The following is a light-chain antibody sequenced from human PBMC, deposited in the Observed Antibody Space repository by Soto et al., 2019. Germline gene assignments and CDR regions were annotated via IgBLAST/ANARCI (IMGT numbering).Light chain of an antibody. J-gene: IGKJ5*01. V-gene: IGKV3-15*01. CDR1: QIILSN. CDR3: QQYGSSPIT. CDR2: DAS. Sequence: EVVMTQSSAKLSVSILEDVSISLRASQIILSNLAWYQQKPGQAPRLLIYDASTRATGIPARLSGSGSRTEFTLTISILESKDFAVYYCQQYGSSPITFGQGTRLEIK.